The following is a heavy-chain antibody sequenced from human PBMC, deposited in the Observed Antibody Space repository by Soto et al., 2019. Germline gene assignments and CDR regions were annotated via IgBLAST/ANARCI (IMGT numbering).Heavy chain of an antibody. CDR1: GYTLTELF. D-gene: IGHD3-10*01. V-gene: IGHV1-24*01. J-gene: IGHJ3*02. CDR2: FDPEDGET. Sequence: GASVKVSCKVSGYTLTELFIHWVRQAPGKGLEWMGGFDPEDGETIYAQKFQGRVTMTEDTSTDTVYMDLSSLRSEDTAVYYCARDKGSGRYWDAFDIWGQGTMVTVSS. CDR3: ARDKGSGRYWDAFDI.